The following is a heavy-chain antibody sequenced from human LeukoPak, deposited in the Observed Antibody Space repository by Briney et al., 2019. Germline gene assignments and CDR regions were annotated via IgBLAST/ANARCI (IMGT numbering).Heavy chain of an antibody. D-gene: IGHD3-3*01. J-gene: IGHJ5*02. CDR3: AKLGVNEQYYDFWSGLKSNWFDP. CDR1: GFTFSSYA. Sequence: GGSLRLSCAASGFTFSSYAMSWVRQAPGKELEWVSAISGSGGSTYYADSVKGGFTISRDNSKNTLYLQMNSLRAEDTAVYYCAKLGVNEQYYDFWSGLKSNWFDPWGQGTLVTVSS. CDR2: ISGSGGST. V-gene: IGHV3-23*01.